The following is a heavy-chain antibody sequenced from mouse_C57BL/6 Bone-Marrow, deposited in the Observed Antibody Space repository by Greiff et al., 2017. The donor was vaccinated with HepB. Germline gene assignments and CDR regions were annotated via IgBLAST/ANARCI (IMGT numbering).Heavy chain of an antibody. CDR1: GYTFTDYY. V-gene: IGHV1-19*01. D-gene: IGHD2-3*01. Sequence: VQLKESGPVLVKPGASVKMSCKASGYTFTDYYMNWVKQSHGKSLEWIGVINPYNGGTSYNQKFKGKATLTVDKSSSTAYMELNSLTSEDSAVYYCARWDGGYFDVWGTGTTVTVSS. J-gene: IGHJ1*03. CDR2: INPYNGGT. CDR3: ARWDGGYFDV.